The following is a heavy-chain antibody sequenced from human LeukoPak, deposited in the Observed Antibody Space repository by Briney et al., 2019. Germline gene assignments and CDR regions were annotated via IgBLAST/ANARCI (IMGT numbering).Heavy chain of an antibody. D-gene: IGHD6-19*01. CDR1: GYTFTSYG. CDR3: ARTRAVAGTHYFDY. J-gene: IGHJ4*02. Sequence: GASVKVSCKASGYTFTSYGISWVRQAPGQGLEWMGWISAYNGNTNYAQKLQGRVTMTTDTSTSTAYMELRSLRSDDTAVYYCARTRAVAGTHYFDYWGQGTLVTVSS. CDR2: ISAYNGNT. V-gene: IGHV1-18*01.